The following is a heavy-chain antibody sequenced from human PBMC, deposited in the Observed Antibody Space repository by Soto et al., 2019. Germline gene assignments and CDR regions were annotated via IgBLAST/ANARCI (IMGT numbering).Heavy chain of an antibody. CDR2: ISPYDGST. D-gene: IGHD6-25*01. J-gene: IGHJ6*02. CDR1: GFTFTNYF. CDR3: ARGDGRGSSGFYDYDGMDV. Sequence: QVQLVQSGAEVKKPGASVKVSCKESGFTFTNYFFHWVRQAPRQGLVWMGIISPYDGSTNYVQSLQGRVTMTSATSTSKGYMELSSLRSEDTAVDDCARGDGRGSSGFYDYDGMDVWGHGTTVTGSS. V-gene: IGHV1-46*01.